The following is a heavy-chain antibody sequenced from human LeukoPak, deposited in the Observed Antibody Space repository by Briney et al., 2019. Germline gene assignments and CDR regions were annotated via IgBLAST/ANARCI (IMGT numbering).Heavy chain of an antibody. D-gene: IGHD2-2*01. CDR1: GYTFTSYG. CDR3: ARYCSSTSCYPTRLYNWFDP. CDR2: ISAYNGNT. V-gene: IGHV1-18*01. J-gene: IGHJ5*02. Sequence: GASVKVSCKASGYTFTSYGISWVRQAPGQGLEWMGWISAYNGNTNYAQKLQGRVTMTTDTSTSTAYMELRSLRSDDTAVYYCARYCSSTSCYPTRLYNWFDPWGQGTLVTVSS.